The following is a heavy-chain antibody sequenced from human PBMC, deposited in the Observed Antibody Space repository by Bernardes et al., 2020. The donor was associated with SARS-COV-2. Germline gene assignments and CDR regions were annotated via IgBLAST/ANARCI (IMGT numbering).Heavy chain of an antibody. Sequence: ASVKVSCKASGYTFTSYGISWVRQAPGQGLEWMGWISAYNGNTNYAQKLQGRVTMTTDTSTSTAYMELRSLRSDDTAVYYCARSQLANPTLRWFDPWGQGTLVTVSS. CDR1: GYTFTSYG. V-gene: IGHV1-18*01. CDR2: ISAYNGNT. J-gene: IGHJ5*02. D-gene: IGHD5-18*01. CDR3: ARSQLANPTLRWFDP.